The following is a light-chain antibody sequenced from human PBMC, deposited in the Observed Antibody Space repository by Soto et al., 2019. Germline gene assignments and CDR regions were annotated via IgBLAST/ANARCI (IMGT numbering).Light chain of an antibody. V-gene: IGLV2-8*01. J-gene: IGLJ1*01. CDR3: SSYAGSNIV. Sequence: QSALTQPPSASGSPGQSVTISCTGISSDVVNYNYVSWYQQHPGKAPKLMIYEVNKWPSGVPNRFSGSRSDNTASLTVSGLQGEDEADYYCSSYAGSNIVFGTGTKVTVL. CDR1: SSDVVNYNY. CDR2: EVN.